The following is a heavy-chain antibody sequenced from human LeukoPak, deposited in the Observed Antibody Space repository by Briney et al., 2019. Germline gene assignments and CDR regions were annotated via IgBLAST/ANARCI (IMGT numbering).Heavy chain of an antibody. CDR2: KSNSDGGTE. J-gene: IGHJ4*02. D-gene: IGHD3-10*01. Sequence: KSNSDGGTEDHAAPVKGRFTISRGESKNTLYLQMNSLKTEDTAVYYCTTLGNSGSSNYWGQGTLVTVSS. V-gene: IGHV3-15*01. CDR3: TTLGNSGSSNY.